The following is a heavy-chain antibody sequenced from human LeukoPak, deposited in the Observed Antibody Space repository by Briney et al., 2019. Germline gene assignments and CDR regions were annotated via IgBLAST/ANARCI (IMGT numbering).Heavy chain of an antibody. CDR3: GRVASFEYYCYGMDV. CDR1: GGSISSGGNY. V-gene: IGHV4-31*03. Sequence: PQTLSLTCTVSGGSISSGGNYWSWIRQHPGKGLEWIGYIYYSGSTYYNPSLKSRVTISVDTSKNQFSLKLSSVTAADTAVYYCGRVASFEYYCYGMDVWGQGTTVTVSS. J-gene: IGHJ6*02. D-gene: IGHD2-2*01. CDR2: IYYSGST.